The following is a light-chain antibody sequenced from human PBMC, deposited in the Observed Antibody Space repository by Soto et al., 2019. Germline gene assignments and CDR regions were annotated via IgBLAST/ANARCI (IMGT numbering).Light chain of an antibody. Sequence: EILRRHAPATLSFXPXXXXAXXXRASQSVSSNLAWYQQKPGQAPRLLIYGASTRATGIPARFSGSGSGTEFTLTISSLQSEDFAVYYCQQYNNWPLTFGGGTKVDIK. CDR2: GAS. V-gene: IGKV3-15*01. CDR1: QSVSSN. J-gene: IGKJ4*01. CDR3: QQYNNWPLT.